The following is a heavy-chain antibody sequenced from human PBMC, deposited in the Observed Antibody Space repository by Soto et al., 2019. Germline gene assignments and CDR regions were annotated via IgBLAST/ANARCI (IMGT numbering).Heavy chain of an antibody. CDR2: ISSSSTYI. V-gene: IGHV3-21*01. Sequence: GGSLRLSCAASGFTFSSYAMNWVRQAPGKGLEWVSSISSSSTYIYYADSVKGRFTISRDNAKNSLYLQMNSLRAEDSAVYYCARPLHYYDGSGYSAYWGQGTLVTVSS. J-gene: IGHJ4*02. CDR1: GFTFSSYA. D-gene: IGHD3-22*01. CDR3: ARPLHYYDGSGYSAY.